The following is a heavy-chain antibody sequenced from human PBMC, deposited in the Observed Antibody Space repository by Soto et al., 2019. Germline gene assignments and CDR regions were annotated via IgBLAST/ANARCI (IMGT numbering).Heavy chain of an antibody. CDR2: IIPIFGTA. CDR1: GGTFSSYA. CDR3: ARVVAPYYYDSSGYYLAY. Sequence: SVKVSCKASGGTFSSYAISWVRQAPRQGLEWMGGIIPIFGTANYAQKFQGRVTITADESTSTAYMELSSLRSEDTAVYYCARVVAPYYYDSSGYYLAYWGQGTLVTVSS. D-gene: IGHD3-22*01. J-gene: IGHJ4*02. V-gene: IGHV1-69*13.